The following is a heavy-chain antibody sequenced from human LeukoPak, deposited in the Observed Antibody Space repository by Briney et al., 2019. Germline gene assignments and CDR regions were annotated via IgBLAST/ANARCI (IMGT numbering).Heavy chain of an antibody. CDR1: GYTFTSNI. J-gene: IGHJ5*02. CDR3: ARGPTGPYTSTWSNWFDP. Sequence: ASVKDSCKASGYTFTSNIMHWVRQTPGQRLEWMGWINPNSGGTNYAEKFQGRVTMTRDTSITTAYMELSRLRSDDTAVYYCARGPTGPYTSTWSNWFDPWGQGTLVTVSP. CDR2: INPNSGGT. V-gene: IGHV1-2*02. D-gene: IGHD6-13*01.